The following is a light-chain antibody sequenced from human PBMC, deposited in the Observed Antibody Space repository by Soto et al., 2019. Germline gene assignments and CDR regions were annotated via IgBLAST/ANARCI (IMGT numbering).Light chain of an antibody. V-gene: IGKV3-11*01. CDR1: QSVSSY. CDR2: DAS. J-gene: IGKJ4*01. Sequence: EIVLTQSPATLSLSPGERATLSCRASQSVSSYLAWYQQKPGQAPRLLIYDASNSATGIPARFSGSGSWTDFTLTISSLEPEAFAVYYCQQRSNWPLTFGGGTKVEIK. CDR3: QQRSNWPLT.